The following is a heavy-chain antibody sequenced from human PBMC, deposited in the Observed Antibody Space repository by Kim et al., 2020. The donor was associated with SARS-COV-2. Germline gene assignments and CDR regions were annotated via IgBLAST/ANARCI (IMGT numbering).Heavy chain of an antibody. CDR3: TRGGCSGGSCYSGVDY. CDR2: IRSKAYGGTT. D-gene: IGHD2-15*01. Sequence: GGSLRLSCTASGFTFGDYAMSWFGQAPGKGLEWVGFIRSKAYGGTTEYAASVKGRFTISRDDSKSIAYLQMNSLKTEDTAVYYCTRGGCSGGSCYSGVDYWGQGTLVTVSS. V-gene: IGHV3-49*03. J-gene: IGHJ4*02. CDR1: GFTFGDYA.